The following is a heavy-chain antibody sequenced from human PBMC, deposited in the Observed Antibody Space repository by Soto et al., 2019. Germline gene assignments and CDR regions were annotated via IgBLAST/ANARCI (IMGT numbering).Heavy chain of an antibody. D-gene: IGHD3-16*01. Sequence: QVQLQESGPGLVKPSETLSLTCTVSGAPITTTKWWAWVRLPPGKGLEWIGELSRGDERSSNPSLEGRFTMSLDKSNNHFSLKLTSVTAADTAIYYCATQTISYTWGVWGRGTSVIVSS. CDR3: ATQTISYTWGV. CDR1: GAPITTTKW. J-gene: IGHJ6*02. CDR2: LSRGDER. V-gene: IGHV4-4*02.